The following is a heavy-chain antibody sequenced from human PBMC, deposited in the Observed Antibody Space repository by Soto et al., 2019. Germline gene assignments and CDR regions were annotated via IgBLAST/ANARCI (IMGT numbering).Heavy chain of an antibody. CDR3: ARILAVNYYYYYADV. J-gene: IGHJ6*03. CDR1: GFSLRNARMG. CDR2: ILSSDEK. Sequence: QVTLKESGPVLVKSTETLTRTCTVSGFSLRNARMGVSWIRQPPGKALEWLAHILSSDEKSYNTSLKGRVTLSKYTSKSQVVLSMTYVDPVDTATYFCARILAVNYYYYYADVWGEGTTVTVSS. D-gene: IGHD3-22*01. V-gene: IGHV2-26*01.